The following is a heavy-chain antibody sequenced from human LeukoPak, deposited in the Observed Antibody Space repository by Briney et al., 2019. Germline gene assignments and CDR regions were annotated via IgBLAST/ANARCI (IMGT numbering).Heavy chain of an antibody. D-gene: IGHD1-1*01. CDR3: ARDHNYAFDN. CDR1: GFTFSDYS. CDR2: IGISSGNT. Sequence: GGSLRLSCAASGFTFSDYSMNWVRQAPGKGLEWISYIGISSGNTKYADSVKGRFTISGDNAKNSLHLQMNSLRVEDTAVYYCARDHNYAFDNWGQGTLVTVSS. J-gene: IGHJ4*02. V-gene: IGHV3-48*04.